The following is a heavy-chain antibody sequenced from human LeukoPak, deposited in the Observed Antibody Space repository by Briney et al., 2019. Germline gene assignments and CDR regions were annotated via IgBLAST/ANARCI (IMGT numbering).Heavy chain of an antibody. V-gene: IGHV3-15*01. D-gene: IGHD4/OR15-4a*01. J-gene: IGHJ4*02. CDR3: TTELRRKLLGFDY. CDR2: IKSKTDGGTT. CDR1: GFTFSNAW. Sequence: GGSLRLSCAASGFTFSNAWMSWVRQAPGKGLEWVGCIKSKTDGGTTDYAAPVKGRFTISRDDSKNTLYLQMNSLKTEDTAVYYCTTELRRKLLGFDYWGQGTLVTVSS.